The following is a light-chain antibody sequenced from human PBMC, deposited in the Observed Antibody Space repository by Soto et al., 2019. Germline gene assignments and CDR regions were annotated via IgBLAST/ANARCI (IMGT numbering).Light chain of an antibody. V-gene: IGKV1-39*01. CDR3: QQSYSTPQT. CDR1: PSISRF. Sequence: IQMTQSPSSLSESXGERVTISSRSRPSISRFLNGYQQKPGIAPKLXXYAASSLQSGAPSRFSGSGSATDFTPTISSLQPEDFATYYGQQSYSTPQTFGQGTKVDIK. CDR2: AAS. J-gene: IGKJ1*01.